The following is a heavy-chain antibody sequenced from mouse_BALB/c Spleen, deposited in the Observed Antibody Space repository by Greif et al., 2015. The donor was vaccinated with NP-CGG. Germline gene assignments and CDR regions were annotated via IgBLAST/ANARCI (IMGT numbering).Heavy chain of an antibody. CDR3: ARRDSSGYGY. V-gene: IGHV1-7*01. CDR2: INPSTGYT. CDR1: GYTFTSYW. J-gene: IGHJ2*01. Sequence: QVHVKQSGAELAKPGASVKMSCKASGYTFTSYWMHWVKQRPGQGLEWIGYINPSTGYTEYNQKFKDKATLTADKSSSTAYMQLSSRTSEDSAVYYCARRDSSGYGYWGQGTTLTVSS. D-gene: IGHD3-2*01.